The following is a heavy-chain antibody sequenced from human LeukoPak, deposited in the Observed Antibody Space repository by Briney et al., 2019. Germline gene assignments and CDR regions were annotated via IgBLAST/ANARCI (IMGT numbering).Heavy chain of an antibody. V-gene: IGHV3-7*01. CDR1: GFTFSNYW. CDR2: INQDGSEK. J-gene: IGHJ4*02. CDR3: ARVYYHSSVYRPIDY. Sequence: PGGSLRLSCAASGFTFSNYWMSWVRQAPGKGLGWVANINQDGSEKYSVDSVKGRFTISRDNAKNSLFLQMNSLRAEDTAVYYCARVYYHSSVYRPIDYWGQGTLVTVSS. D-gene: IGHD3-22*01.